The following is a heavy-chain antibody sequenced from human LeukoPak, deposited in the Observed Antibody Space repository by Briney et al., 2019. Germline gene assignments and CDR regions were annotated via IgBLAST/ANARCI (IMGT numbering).Heavy chain of an antibody. CDR2: IWYDGGHN. J-gene: IGHJ4*02. D-gene: IGHD6-13*01. Sequence: WRSLTLSCAVSGVTFTSYGFHWVRQPPGKGLEWVGVIWYDGGHNYYVDSVKGRFIISRDNSQNTVYLEMNSLRTEDTAVDYCARVFAGAAYYFDVWGQGTQVTVSS. CDR3: ARVFAGAAYYFDV. V-gene: IGHV3-33*08. CDR1: GVTFTSYG.